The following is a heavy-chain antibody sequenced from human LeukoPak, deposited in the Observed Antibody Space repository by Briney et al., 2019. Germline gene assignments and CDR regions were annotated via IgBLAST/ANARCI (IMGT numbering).Heavy chain of an antibody. CDR3: ARDLRKVRGVIIGYYYYMDV. V-gene: IGHV1-69*06. D-gene: IGHD3-10*01. CDR2: IIPIFGTA. Sequence: GSSVKVSCKASGGTFSSYAISWVRQAPGQGLEWMGGIIPIFGTATYAQKFQGRVTITADKSTSTAYMELSSLRSEDTAVYYCARDLRKVRGVIIGYYYYMDVWGKGTTVTISS. J-gene: IGHJ6*03. CDR1: GGTFSSYA.